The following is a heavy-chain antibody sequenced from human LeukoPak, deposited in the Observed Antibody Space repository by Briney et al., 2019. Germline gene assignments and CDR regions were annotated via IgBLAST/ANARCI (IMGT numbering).Heavy chain of an antibody. V-gene: IGHV3-33*08. J-gene: IGHJ4*02. CDR1: GFTFSSYC. Sequence: PGGSLRLSCAASGFTFSSYCMHWVRQAPGKGLEWVAVIWYDGSNKYYADSVKGRFTISRDNSKNTLCLQMNSLRAEDTAVYYCARDTAIVVVQYYFDYWGQGTLVTVSS. CDR3: ARDTAIVVVQYYFDY. CDR2: IWYDGSNK. D-gene: IGHD3-22*01.